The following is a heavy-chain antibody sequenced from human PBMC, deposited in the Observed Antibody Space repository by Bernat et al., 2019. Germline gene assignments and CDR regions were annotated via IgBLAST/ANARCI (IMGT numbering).Heavy chain of an antibody. D-gene: IGHD2-15*01. Sequence: QLQLQESGPGLVKPWETLSLTCTVSGDSISSSGYYWGWIRQPPRKGLEWIASIYYTGNTYYNPSLKSRLTISVDTSNNQFFLRLTSVTAADTAVYFCARHTLERVPAKNFKYYGMDVWGQGTSVTVSS. CDR2: IYYTGNT. CDR3: ARHTLERVPAKNFKYYGMDV. CDR1: GDSISSSGYY. J-gene: IGHJ6*02. V-gene: IGHV4-39*01.